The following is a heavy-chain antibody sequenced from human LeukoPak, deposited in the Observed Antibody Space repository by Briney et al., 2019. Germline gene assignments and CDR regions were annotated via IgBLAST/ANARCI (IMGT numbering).Heavy chain of an antibody. D-gene: IGHD2-2*01. CDR2: IGYDGSDK. V-gene: IGHV3-30*02. J-gene: IGHJ2*01. Sequence: GGSLRLSCAASGFTFSNYVMHGVRQAPGKGLEWVAFIGYDGSDKYHADSVKGRFTISRDNSKNALYLQMNSMRAEDTAVYYCAKGDVVATTSSFFDLWGRGTLVTVSS. CDR1: GFTFSNYV. CDR3: AKGDVVATTSSFFDL.